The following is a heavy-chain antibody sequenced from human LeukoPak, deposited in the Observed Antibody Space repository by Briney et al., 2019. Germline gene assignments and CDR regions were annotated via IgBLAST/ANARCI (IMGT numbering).Heavy chain of an antibody. V-gene: IGHV4-59*01. J-gene: IGHJ4*02. CDR2: ISYSGST. CDR3: ARGRTDFDY. Sequence: PSETLSLTCTVSGGSISGYYWSWIRQPPGKGLEWIGYISYSGSTNYNPSLKSRVTISVDTSKSQFSLKLSSVTAADTVVYYCARGRTDFDYWGQGTLVTVSS. CDR1: GGSISGYY. D-gene: IGHD4-17*01.